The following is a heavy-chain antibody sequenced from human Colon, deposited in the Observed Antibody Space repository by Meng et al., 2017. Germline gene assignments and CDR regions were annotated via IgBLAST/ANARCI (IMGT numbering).Heavy chain of an antibody. CDR3: GKREYISGLTY. CDR2: INPKSGGT. V-gene: IGHV1-2*06. J-gene: IGHJ4*02. Sequence: QGRLVQSGAEVKKPGASVKVSCKASGYTFTDYYIHWVRQAPGQGLEWMGRINPKSGGTNSAQIFQGRVTMTRDTSISTVYMELTRLRSDDTALYYCGKREYISGLTYWGQGTLVT. D-gene: IGHD6-19*01. CDR1: GYTFTDYY.